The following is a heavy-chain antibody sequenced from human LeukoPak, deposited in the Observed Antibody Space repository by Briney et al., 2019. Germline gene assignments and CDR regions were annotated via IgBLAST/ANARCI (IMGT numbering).Heavy chain of an antibody. D-gene: IGHD6-19*01. Sequence: SETLSLTCTVSGYSISSGYYWGWIRQPPGKGLEWIGSIYHSGSTYSSPSLKSRVTISVDTSRNQFSLKLTPVTAADTAVYYCARSTSGWFWFDPWGQGTLVTVSS. J-gene: IGHJ5*02. CDR2: IYHSGST. CDR1: GYSISSGYY. CDR3: ARSTSGWFWFDP. V-gene: IGHV4-38-2*02.